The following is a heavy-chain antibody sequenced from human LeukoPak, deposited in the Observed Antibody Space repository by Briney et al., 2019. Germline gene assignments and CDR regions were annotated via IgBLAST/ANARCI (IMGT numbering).Heavy chain of an antibody. Sequence: PGGSLRLSCAASGFTVSRNYMTWVRQAPGKGLEWVSVLYSGGGAYYADSVKDRFTISRDYSQNTLLLQMNSLRAEDTALYYCARGKTSDDIVEDAFDIWGQGTMVAVSS. CDR1: GFTVSRNY. CDR2: LYSGGGA. D-gene: IGHD2-15*01. J-gene: IGHJ3*02. V-gene: IGHV3-66*01. CDR3: ARGKTSDDIVEDAFDI.